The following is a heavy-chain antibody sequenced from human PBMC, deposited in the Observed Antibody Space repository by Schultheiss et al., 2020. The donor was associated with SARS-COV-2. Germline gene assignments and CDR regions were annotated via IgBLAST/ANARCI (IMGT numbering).Heavy chain of an antibody. V-gene: IGHV3-21*05. CDR1: GFTFSSYA. J-gene: IGHJ4*02. CDR2: ISSSSSYT. Sequence: GGSLRLSCAASGFTFSSYAMSWVRQAPGKGLEWVSYISSSSSYTNYADSVKGRFTISRDNAKNSLYLQMNSLRAEDTAVYYCASLYSVAVATDYWGQGTLVTVSS. CDR3: ASLYSVAVATDY. D-gene: IGHD6-19*01.